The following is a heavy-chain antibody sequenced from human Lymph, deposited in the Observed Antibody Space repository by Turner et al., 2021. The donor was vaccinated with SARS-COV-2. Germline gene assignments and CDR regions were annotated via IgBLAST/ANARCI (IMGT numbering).Heavy chain of an antibody. V-gene: IGHV3-23*01. J-gene: IGHJ4*02. CDR1: GFTVSSNA. CDR3: AKNEMAMIVVVITLFDY. CDR2: ISGSGGST. D-gene: IGHD3-22*01. Sequence: EAQLLESGGGWVQPGGSMRLSCAPSGFTVSSNAMSWVRQAPGKGLEWVSGISGSGGSTYYADSVKGRFTISRDNSKNTLYLQMNSLRAEDTAVYYCAKNEMAMIVVVITLFDYWGQGTLVTVSS.